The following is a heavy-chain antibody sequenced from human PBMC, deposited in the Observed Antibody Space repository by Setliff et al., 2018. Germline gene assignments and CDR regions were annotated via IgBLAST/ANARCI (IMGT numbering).Heavy chain of an antibody. J-gene: IGHJ6*03. CDR1: GDSISSSSYY. CDR2: IHHTGTT. CDR3: ARDVGASFWTVYHAVLPMDV. D-gene: IGHD3-3*01. V-gene: IGHV4-39*07. Sequence: SETLSLTCSVSGDSISSSSYYWGWIRQSPGKGLEWIGSIHHTGTTFYNPSLESRVTISIDTSKKSSSLLLTSVTAADTAVYFCARDVGASFWTVYHAVLPMDVWGKGTTVTVSS.